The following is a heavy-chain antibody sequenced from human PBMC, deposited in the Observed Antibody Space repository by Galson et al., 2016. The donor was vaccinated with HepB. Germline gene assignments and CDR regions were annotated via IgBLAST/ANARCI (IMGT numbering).Heavy chain of an antibody. V-gene: IGHV1-24*01. CDR2: LDPEDGKI. CDR3: ARLDSGITLYD. Sequence: SVKVSCKVSGFSLTELSMHWVRQAPGKGLEWLGGLDPEDGKIIYAQKFQDRVTLTEDTSSDTAYMELRGLRPEDTAIYSCARLDSGITLYDWGQGTLITVSS. CDR1: GFSLTELS. J-gene: IGHJ4*02. D-gene: IGHD1-26*01.